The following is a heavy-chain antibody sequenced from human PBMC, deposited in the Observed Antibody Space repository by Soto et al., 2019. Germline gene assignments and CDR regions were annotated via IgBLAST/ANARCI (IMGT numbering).Heavy chain of an antibody. D-gene: IGHD2-15*01. CDR1: GFTFSSYS. CDR2: ISGSSSYI. J-gene: IGHJ6*02. V-gene: IGHV3-21*01. CDR3: ARGLGYCSGGSCSTGVVDV. Sequence: EVQLVESGGGLVKPGGSLRLSCAASGFTFSSYSMKWVRQAPGKGLEWVSSISGSSSYIYYADSVKGRFTISRDNAKNSLYLQKNSLRAEDTAVYYCARGLGYCSGGSCSTGVVDVWGQGTTVTVSS.